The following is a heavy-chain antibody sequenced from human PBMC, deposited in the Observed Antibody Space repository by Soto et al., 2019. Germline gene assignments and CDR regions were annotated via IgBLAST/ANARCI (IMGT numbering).Heavy chain of an antibody. D-gene: IGHD3-3*01. Sequence: EVQLLESGGGLVQPGGSLRLSCAASGFTFSSYAMSWVRQAPGKGLEWVSAISGSGGSTYYADSVKGRFTIARDTSKNARYVQMNSLRAEDTAVYYCAKETTIFGVVIGNRFDPWGQGTLVTVSS. V-gene: IGHV3-23*01. J-gene: IGHJ5*02. CDR3: AKETTIFGVVIGNRFDP. CDR1: GFTFSSYA. CDR2: ISGSGGST.